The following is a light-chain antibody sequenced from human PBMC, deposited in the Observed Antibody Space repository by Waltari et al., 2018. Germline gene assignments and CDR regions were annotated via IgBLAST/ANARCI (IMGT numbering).Light chain of an antibody. V-gene: IGLV1-47*01. Sequence: QSVLTQPPSASGTPGQRVTISCSGSSSNIGSNYVYWYQQPPGTAPKLLIYRNNQRPSGVPARFSGSKSGTSASLAISGLRSEDEADYYCAAWDDSLSGYAVFGGGTQLTVL. CDR2: RNN. J-gene: IGLJ7*01. CDR3: AAWDDSLSGYAV. CDR1: SSNIGSNY.